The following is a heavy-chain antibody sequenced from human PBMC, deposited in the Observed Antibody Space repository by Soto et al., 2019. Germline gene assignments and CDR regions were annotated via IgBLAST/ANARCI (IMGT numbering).Heavy chain of an antibody. V-gene: IGHV5-51*01. CDR1: GYSFTSYW. CDR2: IYPSDSDT. CDR3: ARRKPGKFDY. J-gene: IGHJ4*02. Sequence: GESLKISCKGSGYSFTSYWIGWVRQVPGKGLEWMGIIYPSDSDTRYSPSFQGQVTISADKSISTAYLLWSSLKASDTAIYYCARRKPGKFDYWGQGTLVTVSS.